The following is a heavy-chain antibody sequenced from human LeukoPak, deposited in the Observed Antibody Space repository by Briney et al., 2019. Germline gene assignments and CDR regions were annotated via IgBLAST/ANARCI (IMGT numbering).Heavy chain of an antibody. J-gene: IGHJ4*02. CDR2: ISYDGSNK. CDR3: AKDIRWELAAAGVFDY. D-gene: IGHD6-13*01. CDR1: GFTFSSYG. V-gene: IGHV3-30*18. Sequence: GRSLRLSCAASGFTFSSYGMHWVRQAPGKGLEWVAVISYDGSNKYYADSVKGRFTISRDNSKNTLYLQMNSLRAEDTAVYYRAKDIRWELAAAGVFDYWGQGTLVTVSS.